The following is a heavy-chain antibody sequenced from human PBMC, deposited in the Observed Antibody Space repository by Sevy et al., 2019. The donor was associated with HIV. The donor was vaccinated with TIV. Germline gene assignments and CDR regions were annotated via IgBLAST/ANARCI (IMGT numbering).Heavy chain of an antibody. D-gene: IGHD2-2*02. CDR1: GYTFTDYY. V-gene: IGHV1-2*02. CDR2: INPKSGGT. J-gene: IGHJ6*02. Sequence: ASVKVSCKASGYTFTDYYIHWVRQAPGQGLEWMGWINPKSGGTNYAQKFHGRVTMTRDTSISTAYMELSRLISDDTAVYYCARVVEPAGIDPYYYGVDVWGPGATVTVSS. CDR3: ARVVEPAGIDPYYYGVDV.